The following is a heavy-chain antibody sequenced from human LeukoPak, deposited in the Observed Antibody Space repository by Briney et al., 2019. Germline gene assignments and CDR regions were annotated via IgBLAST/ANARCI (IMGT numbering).Heavy chain of an antibody. CDR1: GGSISSYY. Sequence: KSSETLSLTCSVSGGSISSYYWSWIRQPPGKGLEWVGYISHSGSTKYNPSLKSRVTISIDTSKNQFSLSLNSVTAADTAVYYCARGGSGWYAYYYYYYMDVWGKGTTVTISS. CDR2: ISHSGST. D-gene: IGHD6-19*01. V-gene: IGHV4-59*01. CDR3: ARGGSGWYAYYYYYYMDV. J-gene: IGHJ6*03.